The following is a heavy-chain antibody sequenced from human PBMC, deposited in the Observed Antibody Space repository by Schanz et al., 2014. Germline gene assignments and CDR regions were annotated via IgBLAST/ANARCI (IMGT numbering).Heavy chain of an antibody. CDR2: IWYDGSNK. D-gene: IGHD2-15*01. CDR3: ARDRGYCSGGSCLTFDY. V-gene: IGHV3-33*08. J-gene: IGHJ4*02. Sequence: QEQLVESGGGLVKPGGSLRLSCAASGFTFSDHYMDWVRQAPGKGLEWVAVIWYDGSNKYYADSVKGRFTISRDNSKNTLYLQMNTLRAEDTAVYYCARDRGYCSGGSCLTFDYWGQGTLVTVSS. CDR1: GFTFSDHY.